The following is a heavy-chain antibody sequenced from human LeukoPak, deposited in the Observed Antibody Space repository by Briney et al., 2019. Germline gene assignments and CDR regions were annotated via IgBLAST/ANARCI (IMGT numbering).Heavy chain of an antibody. CDR1: GFTFSSYG. D-gene: IGHD2-21*02. V-gene: IGHV3-33*01. J-gene: IGHJ4*02. Sequence: GRSLRLSCAASGFTFSSYGMHWVRQAPGKGLEWVAVIWYDGSNKYYADSVKGRFTISRDNSKNTPYLQMNSLRAEDTAVYYCARDIVVVTSWYFDYWGQGTLVTVSS. CDR2: IWYDGSNK. CDR3: ARDIVVVTSWYFDY.